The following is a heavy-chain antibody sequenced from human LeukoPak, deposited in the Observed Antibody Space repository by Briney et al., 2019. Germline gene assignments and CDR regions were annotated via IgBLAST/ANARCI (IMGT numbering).Heavy chain of an antibody. CDR2: VTYDGSRQ. V-gene: IGHV3-30-3*01. CDR1: EFSFDYYA. J-gene: IGHJ6*02. CDR3: AREVALGGYYLRGRDYCYYGFDV. Sequence: LGRSLTLSCAASEFSFDYYAMHWVRQPPGKGLEWVAVVTYDGSRQYYTDSVKGRFTISRDNSKSSLYMEMHSLRDEDTAVYYCAREVALGGYYLRGRDYCYYGFDVWGQGTTVAVSS. D-gene: IGHD3-3*01.